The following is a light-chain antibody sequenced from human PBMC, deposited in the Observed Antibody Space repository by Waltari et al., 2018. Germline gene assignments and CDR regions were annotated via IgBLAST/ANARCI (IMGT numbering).Light chain of an antibody. V-gene: IGKV3-20*01. CDR2: GAS. CDR1: QSVSSNY. Sequence: EIVLTQSPGTLSLSPGERATLSCRASQSVSSNYLAWYQQKPGQAPRLLIYGASSRATGIPHRFSGSGSGTDFTLTISRLEPEDFAVYYCQQYGSSQTFGQGTKVEIK. J-gene: IGKJ1*01. CDR3: QQYGSSQT.